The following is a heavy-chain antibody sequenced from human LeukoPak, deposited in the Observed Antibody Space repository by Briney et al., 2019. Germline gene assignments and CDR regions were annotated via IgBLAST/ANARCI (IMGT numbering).Heavy chain of an antibody. J-gene: IGHJ5*02. Sequence: ASAKVSCTASGYTFTSYGISWVRQAPGQGLEWMGWISAYNGNTNYAQKLQGRVTMTTDTSTSTAYMELRSLRSDDTAVYYCARDGIAVAGTNWFDPWGQGTLVTVSS. V-gene: IGHV1-18*01. CDR2: ISAYNGNT. CDR3: ARDGIAVAGTNWFDP. CDR1: GYTFTSYG. D-gene: IGHD6-19*01.